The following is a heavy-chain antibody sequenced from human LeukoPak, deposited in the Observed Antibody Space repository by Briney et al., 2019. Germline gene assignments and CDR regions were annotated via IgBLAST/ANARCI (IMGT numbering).Heavy chain of an antibody. Sequence: PGGSLRLSCEASGLTFNNYAMHWVRQSSGMGLEWVSGIGSSGGGTYYADSVKGRFTISRDTSKDTVYLQMDSLRAEDTAIYYCAKIHQNRVVVGAKGAFDIWGQGTVVTVSS. D-gene: IGHD2-15*01. CDR1: GLTFNNYA. V-gene: IGHV3-23*01. CDR3: AKIHQNRVVVGAKGAFDI. J-gene: IGHJ3*02. CDR2: IGSSGGGT.